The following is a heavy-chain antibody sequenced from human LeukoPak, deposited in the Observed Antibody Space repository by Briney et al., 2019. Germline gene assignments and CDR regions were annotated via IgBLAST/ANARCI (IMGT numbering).Heavy chain of an antibody. CDR1: GFTFNSFG. J-gene: IGHJ3*02. CDR3: ARDLETDISDAFDI. D-gene: IGHD3-9*01. V-gene: IGHV3-30*03. Sequence: GGSLRLSCAVSGFTFNSFGMHWVRQTPGKGLEWVAVISNDGRNQYYADSVKGRFTISRDNSKNTLYLQMNSLRAEDTAVYYCARDLETDISDAFDIWGQGTMVTVSS. CDR2: ISNDGRNQ.